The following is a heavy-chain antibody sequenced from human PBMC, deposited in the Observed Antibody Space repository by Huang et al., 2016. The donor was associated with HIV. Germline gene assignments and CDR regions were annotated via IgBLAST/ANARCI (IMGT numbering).Heavy chain of an antibody. Sequence: QVQLVQSGAEVKNPGASVRVSCKASGYTFTDSNFHWVRQAPGQGLEWMGWINPKRGGTIYAQRFQGRIPMTRDTTISTVHMDLRRIQSDDTAVYFCARDWSFGSSTSPADWGQGTLVTVSS. J-gene: IGHJ4*02. V-gene: IGHV1-2*02. CDR2: INPKRGGT. D-gene: IGHD6-6*01. CDR1: GYTFTDSN. CDR3: ARDWSFGSSTSPAD.